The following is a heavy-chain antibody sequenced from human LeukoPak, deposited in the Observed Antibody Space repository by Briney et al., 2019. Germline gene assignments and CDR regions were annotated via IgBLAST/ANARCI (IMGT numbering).Heavy chain of an antibody. CDR1: GFTFRSYA. V-gene: IGHV3-23*01. Sequence: GGSLSLSCAASGFTFRSYAMSWVREAPGKGLGCVSAISGSGGTTYYAVSVKGRLTNYRDDSKNTLDLQMNSVRAEDTAIYYWVREENAFNIWGQGTLVTVSS. CDR3: VREENAFNI. J-gene: IGHJ3*02. CDR2: ISGSGGTT.